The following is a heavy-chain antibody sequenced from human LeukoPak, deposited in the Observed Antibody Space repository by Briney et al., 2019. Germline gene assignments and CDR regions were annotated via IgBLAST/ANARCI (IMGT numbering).Heavy chain of an antibody. CDR1: GYSISSGYY. CDR2: IYHSGST. D-gene: IGHD4-17*01. V-gene: IGHV4-38-2*02. Sequence: SETLSLTCTVSGYSISSGYYWGWIRQSPGKGLGWIGSIYHSGSTYYNPSLKSRVTISVDMSKNQFSLKLSSVTAADAAVYYCARDYNRNDFYGDYRYLQHWGQGTLVTVSS. CDR3: ARDYNRNDFYGDYRYLQH. J-gene: IGHJ1*01.